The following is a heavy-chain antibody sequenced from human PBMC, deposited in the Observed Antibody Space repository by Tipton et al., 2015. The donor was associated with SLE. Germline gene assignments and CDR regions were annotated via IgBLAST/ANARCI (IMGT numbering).Heavy chain of an antibody. CDR3: VVCSPSSCSYFDY. D-gene: IGHD2-2*01. Sequence: TLSLTCTASGGALSRYYWGWIRQPAGKGLEWIGRIYPGGNTNNKPSLESRVTLSVDASKDQFSLRLTSVTAADTAVYYCVVCSPSSCSYFDYWGQGRLVTVSS. J-gene: IGHJ4*02. CDR2: IYPGGNT. CDR1: GGALSRYY. V-gene: IGHV4-4*07.